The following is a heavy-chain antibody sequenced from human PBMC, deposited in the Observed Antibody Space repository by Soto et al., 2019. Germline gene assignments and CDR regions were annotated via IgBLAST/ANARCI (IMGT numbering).Heavy chain of an antibody. D-gene: IGHD3-3*01. V-gene: IGHV3-30*18. CDR1: GFTFSAFG. CDR2: ISNDGNHE. Sequence: QVQLVESGGGVVQPGRSLRLSCAASGFTFSAFGMHWVRQAPGKGLEWVAVISNDGNHEYYADSVKGRFSISRDYSKNTFYLQMNSLSSEDTAVYFCAKTITTFGGSSTGRGALLDYWGQGILVTVSS. CDR3: AKTITTFGGSSTGRGALLDY. J-gene: IGHJ4*02.